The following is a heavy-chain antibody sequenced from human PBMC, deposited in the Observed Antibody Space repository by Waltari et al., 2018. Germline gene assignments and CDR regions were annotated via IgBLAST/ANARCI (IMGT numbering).Heavy chain of an antibody. CDR3: AKGSSWWLGRLVWYFDL. J-gene: IGHJ2*01. D-gene: IGHD6-19*01. CDR2: ISGSGGST. Sequence: VQLLESGGGLVQPGGSLRLSCAASGFTFSSYAMSWVRQAPGKGLEWVSAISGSGGSTYYADSVKGRFTISRDNSKNTLYLQMNSLRAEDTAVYYCAKGSSWWLGRLVWYFDLWGRGTLVTVSS. CDR1: GFTFSSYA. V-gene: IGHV3-23*01.